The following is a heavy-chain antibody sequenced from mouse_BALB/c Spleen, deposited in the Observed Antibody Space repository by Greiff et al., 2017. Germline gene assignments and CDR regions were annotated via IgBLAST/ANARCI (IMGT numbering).Heavy chain of an antibody. V-gene: IGHV3-2*02. D-gene: IGHD4-1*01. CDR3: ARSDWDAMDY. CDR1: GYSITSDYA. CDR2: ISYSGST. Sequence: EVQLQQSGPGLVKPSQSLSLTCTVTGYSITSDYAWNWIRQFPGNKLEWMGYISYSGSTSYNPSLKSRISITRDTSKNQFFLQLNSVTTEDTATYYCARSDWDAMDYWGQGTSVTVSS. J-gene: IGHJ4*01.